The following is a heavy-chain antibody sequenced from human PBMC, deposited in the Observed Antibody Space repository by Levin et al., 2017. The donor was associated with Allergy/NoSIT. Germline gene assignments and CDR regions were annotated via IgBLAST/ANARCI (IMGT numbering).Heavy chain of an antibody. Sequence: GGSLRLSCTASGFTFNNYGLHWVRQAPGKGLEWVAVISYDGRDTYYPDSVKGRFTISRDDSKNTLFLQMNSLRTEDTAVYYCASLKGFGDADHWGQGTPVTVSS. CDR2: ISYDGRDT. D-gene: IGHD3-10*01. CDR3: ASLKGFGDADH. CDR1: GFTFNNYG. V-gene: IGHV3-30*03. J-gene: IGHJ4*02.